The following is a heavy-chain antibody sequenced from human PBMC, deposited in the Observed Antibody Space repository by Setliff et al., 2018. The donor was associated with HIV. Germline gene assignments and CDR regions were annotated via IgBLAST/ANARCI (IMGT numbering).Heavy chain of an antibody. Sequence: GASVKVSCKASGYTFTGYYVHWVRQAPGQGLEWMGRIIPNSGGTNYAQKFQGRVTMTRDTSISTAYMELTRLRSDDTAVYYCARGPRGYDSSYYFDYWGQGTLVTVSS. D-gene: IGHD3-22*01. CDR3: ARGPRGYDSSYYFDY. V-gene: IGHV1-2*06. CDR1: GYTFTGYY. CDR2: IIPNSGGT. J-gene: IGHJ4*02.